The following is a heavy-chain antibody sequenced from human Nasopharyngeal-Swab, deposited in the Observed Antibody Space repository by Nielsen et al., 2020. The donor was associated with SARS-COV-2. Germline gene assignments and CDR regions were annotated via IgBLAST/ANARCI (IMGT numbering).Heavy chain of an antibody. J-gene: IGHJ6*03. Sequence: WIRQPPGKGLEWIGSIYYSGSTCYNPSLKSRVTISVDTSKNQFSLKLSSVTAADTAVYYCARHFQDVTIFGVVIPGDYMDVWGKGTTVTVSS. V-gene: IGHV4-39*01. D-gene: IGHD3-3*01. CDR2: IYYSGST. CDR3: ARHFQDVTIFGVVIPGDYMDV.